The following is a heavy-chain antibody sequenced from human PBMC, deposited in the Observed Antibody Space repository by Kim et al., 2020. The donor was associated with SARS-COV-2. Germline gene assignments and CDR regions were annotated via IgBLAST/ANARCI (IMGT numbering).Heavy chain of an antibody. V-gene: IGHV4-39*07. Sequence: SETLSLTCTVSGGSISSSSYYWGWIRQPPGKGLEWIGSIYYSGSTYYNPSLKSRVTISVDTSKNQFSLKLSSVTAADTAVYYCARDSAAAGSDAASVPYYGMDVWGQGTTVTVSS. CDR3: ARDSAAAGSDAASVPYYGMDV. J-gene: IGHJ6*02. CDR2: IYYSGST. CDR1: GGSISSSSYY. D-gene: IGHD6-13*01.